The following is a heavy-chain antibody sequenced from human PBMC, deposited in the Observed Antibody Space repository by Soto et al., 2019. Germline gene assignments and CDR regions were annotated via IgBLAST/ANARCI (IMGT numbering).Heavy chain of an antibody. Sequence: QLQLQEPVPGLVKPSETLSLNCTVSGRSISDSYYYWGWIRQPPGKGLEWIGNIYYDGNAYFNPSLSSRASISLATSKSRFSLKLTSVTAADTSVYYCASFVGRNHWYFDLWGPCTLVTVSS. CDR3: ASFVGRNHWYFDL. CDR1: GRSISDSYYY. D-gene: IGHD1-1*01. J-gene: IGHJ2*01. CDR2: IYYDGNA. V-gene: IGHV4-39*02.